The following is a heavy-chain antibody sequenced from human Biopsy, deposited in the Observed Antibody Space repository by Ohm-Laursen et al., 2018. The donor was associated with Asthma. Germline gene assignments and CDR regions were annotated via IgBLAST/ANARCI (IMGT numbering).Heavy chain of an antibody. D-gene: IGHD3-10*01. CDR2: IYYTGSD. CDR3: ARGPNYHGSGRAPIGMDV. CDR1: GASISSGGYY. Sequence: SETLSLTCTVSGASISSGGYYWSWIRQPPGKGLEWLGYIYYTGSDNYNPSLKSRVTISVDTSKNQFSLRLNSVTAADTAVYYCARGPNYHGSGRAPIGMDVWGQGTTVTVSS. J-gene: IGHJ6*02. V-gene: IGHV4-61*08.